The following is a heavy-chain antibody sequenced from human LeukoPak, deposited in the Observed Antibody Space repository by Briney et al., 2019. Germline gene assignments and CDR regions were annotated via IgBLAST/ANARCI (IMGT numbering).Heavy chain of an antibody. Sequence: EGSLRLSCAVSGFAFSTSSMNWVRQAPGKGLEWVSSISSSSSYIYYADSVKGRFTISRDNAKNSLYLQMDSLRAEDTAVYYCATSDDLWSGMDNWGQGTLVTVSS. CDR2: ISSSSSYI. CDR1: GFAFSTSS. V-gene: IGHV3-21*01. CDR3: ATSDDLWSGMDN. J-gene: IGHJ4*02. D-gene: IGHD3-3*01.